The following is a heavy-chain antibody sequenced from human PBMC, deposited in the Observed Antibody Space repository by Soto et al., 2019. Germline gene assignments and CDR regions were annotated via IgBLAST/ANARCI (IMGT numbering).Heavy chain of an antibody. Sequence: LRLSCEGSGFTFSSYSMNWVRQALGKGLEWVSSISGSGGYIYYADSVKGRFTISRDNAKNSLYLQMTSLRDEDTALYYCARDRQSTPWYAADYWGQGSLVTVSS. D-gene: IGHD6-13*01. CDR3: ARDRQSTPWYAADY. CDR1: GFTFSSYS. CDR2: ISGSGGYI. V-gene: IGHV3-21*01. J-gene: IGHJ4*02.